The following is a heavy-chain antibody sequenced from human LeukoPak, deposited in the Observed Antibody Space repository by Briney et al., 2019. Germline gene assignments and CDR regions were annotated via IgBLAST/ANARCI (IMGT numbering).Heavy chain of an antibody. Sequence: PSQTLSLTCIVSGGSISRGDYYWSWIRQPPGKGLEWIGYIYHSGSTYYNPSLKSRVTISVDRSKNQFSLKLSSVTAADTAVYYCARSGAYYYDSSGYYFDYWGQGTLVTVSS. J-gene: IGHJ4*02. D-gene: IGHD3-22*01. V-gene: IGHV4-30-2*01. CDR2: IYHSGST. CDR3: ARSGAYYYDSSGYYFDY. CDR1: GGSISRGDYY.